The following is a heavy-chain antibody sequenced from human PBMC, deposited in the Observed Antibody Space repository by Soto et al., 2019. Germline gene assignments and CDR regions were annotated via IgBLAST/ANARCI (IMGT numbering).Heavy chain of an antibody. CDR2: IYNGGRT. Sequence: SETLSLTCTVSGDSISSDGYHWSWIRQSPGKGLEWIGYIYNGGRTFYRPSLESRINMSLDATKNSYSLRLTSVTAADTAVYYCARAPVGMDSINFFDHWGQGSLVTVSS. V-gene: IGHV4-30-4*01. CDR1: GDSISSDGYH. CDR3: ARAPVGMDSINFFDH. D-gene: IGHD2-8*01. J-gene: IGHJ4*02.